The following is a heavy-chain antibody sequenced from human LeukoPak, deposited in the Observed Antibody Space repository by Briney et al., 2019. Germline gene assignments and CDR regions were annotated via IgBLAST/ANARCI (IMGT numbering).Heavy chain of an antibody. D-gene: IGHD3-22*01. CDR2: IYNSGST. CDR3: AICRFDPDISGYLSD. J-gene: IGHJ4*02. Sequence: SSETLSLTCTVSGVSISNYYWNWVRQPPGKGLEWIGYIYNSGSTNYNPSLKSRVTISVDTSKNQFSLKLSSVTAADTAVYYCAICRFDPDISGYLSDWGQGTLVTVSS. V-gene: IGHV4-59*01. CDR1: GVSISNYY.